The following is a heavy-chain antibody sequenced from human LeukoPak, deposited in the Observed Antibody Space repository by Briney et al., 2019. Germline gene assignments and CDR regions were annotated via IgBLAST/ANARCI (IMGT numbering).Heavy chain of an antibody. CDR2: IYYSGST. D-gene: IGHD1-26*01. J-gene: IGHJ6*02. Sequence: PETLSLTCTVSGGSISSYYWSWIRQPPGKGLEWIGYIYYSGSTNYNPSLKSRVTISVDTSKNQFSLKLSSVTAADTAVYYCARAGIYYYYGMDVWGQGTTVTVSS. CDR3: ARAGIYYYYGMDV. CDR1: GGSISSYY. V-gene: IGHV4-59*01.